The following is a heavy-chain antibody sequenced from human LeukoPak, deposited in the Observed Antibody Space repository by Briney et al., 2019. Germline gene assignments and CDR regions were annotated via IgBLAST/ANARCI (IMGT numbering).Heavy chain of an antibody. V-gene: IGHV3-7*01. Sequence: GGSLRLSCAASGFTFSKYWMSWVRQAPGKGLEGVANIKQDGSEKYYVDSVKGRFTISRDNAKNSLYLQMNSLRAEDTAVYYCASTYVVVTAVHDAFHIWGQGTMVTVSS. CDR2: IKQDGSEK. J-gene: IGHJ3*02. D-gene: IGHD2-21*02. CDR1: GFTFSKYW. CDR3: ASTYVVVTAVHDAFHI.